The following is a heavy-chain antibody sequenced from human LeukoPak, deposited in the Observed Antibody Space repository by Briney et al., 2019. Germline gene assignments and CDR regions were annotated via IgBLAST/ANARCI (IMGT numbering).Heavy chain of an antibody. J-gene: IGHJ6*03. CDR2: IIPIFGTA. CDR1: GGTFSSYA. CDR3: ARAYLGTTTGYYYYMDV. D-gene: IGHD3-9*01. Sequence: ASVKVSCKASGGTFSSYAISWVRQAPGQGLEWMGGIIPIFGTANYAQKFQGRDTITADKSTSTAYMELSSLRSEDTAVYYCARAYLGTTTGYYYYMDVWGKGTTVTVSS. V-gene: IGHV1-69*06.